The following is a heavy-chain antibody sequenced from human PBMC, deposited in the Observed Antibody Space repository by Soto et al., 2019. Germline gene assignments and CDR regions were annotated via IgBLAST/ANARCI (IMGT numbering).Heavy chain of an antibody. Sequence: QPGGSLRLSCAASGITFSIYAMSWVRHAPGKGLEWVSAISGSGGSTYYADSVKGRFTISRDNSKNMLYLQMNSLRAEDTAVYCCAKDQEGYSNYGHDFDYWGQGALVTVSS. V-gene: IGHV3-23*01. CDR3: AKDQEGYSNYGHDFDY. D-gene: IGHD4-4*01. CDR2: ISGSGGST. J-gene: IGHJ4*02. CDR1: GITFSIYA.